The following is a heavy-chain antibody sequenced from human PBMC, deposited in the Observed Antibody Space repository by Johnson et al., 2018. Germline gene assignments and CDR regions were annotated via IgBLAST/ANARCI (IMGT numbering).Heavy chain of an antibody. CDR1: GFTFRNYW. CDR2: INNDGSGT. CDR3: ARVPHLDEHGERYYYYGMDV. D-gene: IGHD3-10*01. V-gene: IGHV3-74*01. Sequence: VQLQQSGGGLVQAGGSLTLSCAASGFTFRNYWMHWARQAPGKGLVWVSRINNDGSGTDYADSVKGRFTISRDNAKNSLYLQMNSRRAGDTAVYYRARVPHLDEHGERYYYYGMDVGGQGTTVTVSS. J-gene: IGHJ6*02.